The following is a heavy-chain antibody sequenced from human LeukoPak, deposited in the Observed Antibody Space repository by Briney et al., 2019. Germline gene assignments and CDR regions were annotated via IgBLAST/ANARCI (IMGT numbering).Heavy chain of an antibody. CDR3: AKAPGPSVAGSPWFDP. Sequence: PGGSLRLSCAASGFTFSSYAMSWVRQAPGKGLEWVSAISGSSGSTYYADSVKGRFTISRDNSKNTLYLQMNSLRAEDTAVYYCAKAPGPSVAGSPWFDPWGQGTLVTVSS. J-gene: IGHJ5*02. V-gene: IGHV3-23*01. D-gene: IGHD6-19*01. CDR1: GFTFSSYA. CDR2: ISGSSGST.